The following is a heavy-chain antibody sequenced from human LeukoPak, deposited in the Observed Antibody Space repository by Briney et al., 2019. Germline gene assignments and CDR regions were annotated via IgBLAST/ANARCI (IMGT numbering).Heavy chain of an antibody. D-gene: IGHD2-15*01. CDR2: INPSGGST. CDR3: ARDYWTLGYCSGGSCPNWFDP. V-gene: IGHV1-46*01. J-gene: IGHJ5*02. Sequence: ASVKVSCKASGYTFTSYYMHWVRQAPGQGLEWMGIINPSGGSTSYAQKFQGRVTMTTDTSTSTAYMELRSLRSDDTAVYYCARDYWTLGYCSGGSCPNWFDPWGQGTLVTVSS. CDR1: GYTFTSYY.